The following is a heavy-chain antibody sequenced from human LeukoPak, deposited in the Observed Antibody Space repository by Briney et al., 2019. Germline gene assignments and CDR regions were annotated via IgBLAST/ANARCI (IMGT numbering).Heavy chain of an antibody. CDR2: ISSSSSTI. CDR1: GFTFSSYS. D-gene: IGHD3-10*01. CDR3: AREGFNDAFDI. Sequence: GGSLRLSCAASGFTFSSYSMNWVRQAPGKGLEWVSYISSSSSTIYYADSVKGRFTISRDNAKNSLYLQMNSLRAEDTAVYYCAREGFNDAFDIWGQGTMVTVSS. J-gene: IGHJ3*02. V-gene: IGHV3-48*01.